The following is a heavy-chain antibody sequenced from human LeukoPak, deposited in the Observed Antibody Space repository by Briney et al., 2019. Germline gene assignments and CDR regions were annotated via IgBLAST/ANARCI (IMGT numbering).Heavy chain of an antibody. D-gene: IGHD5-12*01. V-gene: IGHV3-48*03. CDR2: ISSSGNTI. CDR1: GFSFSEYE. J-gene: IGHJ4*02. CDR3: ARDCPRGYDLWIALCY. Sequence: PGTSLRLSCAASGFSFSEYEMNWVRQTPGKGLEWISYISSSGNTIYYAGSVTGRFTISRDNSKNPLYLQMNSLRAEDTAVYYCARDCPRGYDLWIALCYWGQGTLVTVSS.